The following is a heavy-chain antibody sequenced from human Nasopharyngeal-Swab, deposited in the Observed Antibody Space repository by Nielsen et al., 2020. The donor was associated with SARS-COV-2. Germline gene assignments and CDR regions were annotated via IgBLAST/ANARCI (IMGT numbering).Heavy chain of an antibody. CDR3: ARAPPYYDFWSGYYKGWFDP. Sequence: WIRQPPGKGLEWIGEINHSGSTNYNPSLKSRVTISVDTSKNQFSLKLSSVTAADTAVYYCARAPPYYDFWSGYYKGWFDPWDQGTLVAVSS. V-gene: IGHV4-34*01. D-gene: IGHD3-3*01. CDR2: INHSGST. J-gene: IGHJ5*02.